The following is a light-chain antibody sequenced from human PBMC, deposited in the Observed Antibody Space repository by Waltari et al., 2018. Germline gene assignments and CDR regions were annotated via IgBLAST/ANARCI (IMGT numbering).Light chain of an antibody. CDR3: QSADSSSKFQV. V-gene: IGLV3-25*03. J-gene: IGLJ2*01. CDR2: KDT. CDR1: AFPNHY. Sequence: SYELTQPPSVSVSPGQTARITCSGDAFPNHYAYWYQQKSGQAPVVIIYKDTERPSGIPERFSGSTSGTIVTLTISGVQAEDEADYYCQSADSSSKFQVFGGGTKLTVL.